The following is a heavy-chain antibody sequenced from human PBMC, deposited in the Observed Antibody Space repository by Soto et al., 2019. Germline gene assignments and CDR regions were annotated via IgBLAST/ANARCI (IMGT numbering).Heavy chain of an antibody. CDR2: ISSTTNYI. J-gene: IGHJ4*02. V-gene: IGHV3-11*06. CDR1: GFTFSDYY. Sequence: KTGGSLRLSCAASGFTFSDYYMSWIRQAPGKGLEWVSSISSTTNYIYYGDSMKGRFTISRDNAKNSLYLEMNSLRAEDTAVYYCARESEDLTSNFDYWGQGTLVTVSS. CDR3: ARESEDLTSNFDY.